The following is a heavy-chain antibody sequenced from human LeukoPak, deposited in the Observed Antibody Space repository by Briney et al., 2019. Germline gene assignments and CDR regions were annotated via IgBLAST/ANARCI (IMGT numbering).Heavy chain of an antibody. CDR1: GGSISSGGYY. J-gene: IGHJ2*01. V-gene: IGHV4-61*08. CDR3: ARDWGSYYYASWYFDL. CDR2: IYYSGST. D-gene: IGHD3-10*01. Sequence: SQTLFLTCTVSGGSISSGGYYWSWIRQPPGKGLEWIGYIYYSGSTNHNPSLKSRLTISIDTSKNQFSLKLSSVTAADTAVYYCARDWGSYYYASWYFDLWGRGALVTVSS.